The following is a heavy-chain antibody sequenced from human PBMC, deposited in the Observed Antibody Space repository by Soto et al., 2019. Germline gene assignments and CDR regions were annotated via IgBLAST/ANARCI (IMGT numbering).Heavy chain of an antibody. Sequence: QVQLQESGPGLVKPSQTLSLTCTVSGGSISSGCYYWSWIRQHPGKGLEWIGYIYYSGSTYYNPSLKSRVTISVDTSKNQFTLKLSSVTAADTAVYYCARERPFAGGSGSGYYYGMDVWGQGTTVTVSS. V-gene: IGHV4-31*03. J-gene: IGHJ6*02. D-gene: IGHD2-15*01. CDR2: IYYSGST. CDR3: ARERPFAGGSGSGYYYGMDV. CDR1: GGSISSGCYY.